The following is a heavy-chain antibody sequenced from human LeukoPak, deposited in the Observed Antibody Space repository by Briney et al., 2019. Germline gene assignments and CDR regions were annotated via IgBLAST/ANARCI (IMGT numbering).Heavy chain of an antibody. CDR2: TSNDGSNK. V-gene: IGHV3-30*03. J-gene: IGHJ4*02. CDR3: AREWHTGLIAY. CDR1: GFPFSSYW. D-gene: IGHD2-21*01. Sequence: PGGSLRLSCVASGFPFSSYWMTWVRQAPGKGLECVAVTSNDGSNKSYADSVKGRFTISRDNSKNTLYLQMNSLRAEDTAVYYCAREWHTGLIAYWGQGALVTVSS.